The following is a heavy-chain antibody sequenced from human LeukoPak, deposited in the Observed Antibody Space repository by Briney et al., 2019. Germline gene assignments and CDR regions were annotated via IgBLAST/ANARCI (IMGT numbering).Heavy chain of an antibody. V-gene: IGHV4-4*07. CDR1: GASISIYY. J-gene: IGHJ4*02. D-gene: IGHD6-19*01. CDR3: ARVNSGWYGRLDY. CDR2: IYGSENI. Sequence: SETLSLTCTVSGASISIYYWSWIRQPAGKGLEWIGCIYGSENINYNPSLKSRVTMSVDTSKNQFSLKLSSVTAADTAVYYCARVNSGWYGRLDYWGPGTLVTVSS.